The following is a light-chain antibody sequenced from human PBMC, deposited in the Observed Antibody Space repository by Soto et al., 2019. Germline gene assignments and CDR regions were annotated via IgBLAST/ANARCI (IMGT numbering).Light chain of an antibody. CDR2: TTS. J-gene: IGKJ1*01. V-gene: IGKV1-39*01. CDR1: QSISTY. Sequence: DIQMTQSPSSLSAYVGDRVTITCRASQSISTYLNWYLQKPGKAPNLLIYTTSILESGVPSRFSGSGSGTEFTLTISSLQPDDFATYYCQQYYWYWTFGQGTKVDIK. CDR3: QQYYWYWT.